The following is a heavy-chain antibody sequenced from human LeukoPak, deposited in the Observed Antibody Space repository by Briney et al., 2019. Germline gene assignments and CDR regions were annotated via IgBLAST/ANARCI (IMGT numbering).Heavy chain of an antibody. J-gene: IGHJ4*02. V-gene: IGHV3-53*01. Sequence: GGSLRLSCAAPGFTVSSNHMSWVRQAPGKGLEWVSVIYSGGSTYYADSVKGRFTISRDNSKNTLYLQMNSLRAEDTAVYYCARGTVGYCSGGSCSLGYWGQGTLVTVSS. CDR1: GFTVSSNH. CDR3: ARGTVGYCSGGSCSLGY. CDR2: IYSGGST. D-gene: IGHD2-15*01.